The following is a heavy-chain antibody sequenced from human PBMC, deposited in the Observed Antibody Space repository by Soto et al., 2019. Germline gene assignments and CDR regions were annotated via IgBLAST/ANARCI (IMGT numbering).Heavy chain of an antibody. Sequence: ASVKVSCKASGYTFTSYAMHWVRQAPGQRLEWMGWINAGNGNTKYSQKFQGRVTITRDTSASTAYMELSSLRSEDTAVYYCAREGYCTNGVCPDPYYYYYGMDVWGQGTTVTVSS. J-gene: IGHJ6*02. CDR3: AREGYCTNGVCPDPYYYYYGMDV. V-gene: IGHV1-3*01. D-gene: IGHD2-8*01. CDR2: INAGNGNT. CDR1: GYTFTSYA.